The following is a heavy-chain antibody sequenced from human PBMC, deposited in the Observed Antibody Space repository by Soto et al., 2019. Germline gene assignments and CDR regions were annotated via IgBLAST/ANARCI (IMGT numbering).Heavy chain of an antibody. J-gene: IGHJ6*02. Sequence: SVKVSCKTSGGTFSSYAISWVRQAPGHGLEWMGGIVPLFRTTNYAQKFQGRVTITADTSTYRVYMELSGLRSGDTAVYYCARGGYSSTWSNLLDRSGLDVWGQGTTVTVSS. CDR3: ARGGYSSTWSNLLDRSGLDV. V-gene: IGHV1-69*06. CDR1: GGTFSSYA. D-gene: IGHD6-13*01. CDR2: IVPLFRTT.